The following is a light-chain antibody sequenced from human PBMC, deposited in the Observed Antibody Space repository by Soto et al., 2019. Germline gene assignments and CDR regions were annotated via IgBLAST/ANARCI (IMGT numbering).Light chain of an antibody. CDR2: DAS. CDR1: QSVSSH. CDR3: QQRADWWT. J-gene: IGKJ1*01. V-gene: IGKV3-11*01. Sequence: EIVVTQSPAALSLSPGERATLSCRASQSVSSHLAWYHQKPGQAPRLLIDDASNRATGIPARFSGSGSGTDFTLTISSLEPEDSAVYYCQQRADWWTFGQGTKVDI.